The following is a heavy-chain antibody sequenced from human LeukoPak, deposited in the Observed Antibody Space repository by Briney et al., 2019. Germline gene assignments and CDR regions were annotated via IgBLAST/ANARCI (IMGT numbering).Heavy chain of an antibody. CDR2: IIPIFGTA. D-gene: IGHD1-1*01. V-gene: IGHV1-69*05. Sequence: GASVKVSCKASGGTFSSYAINWVRQAPGQGLERMGGIIPIFGTANYAQKFQGRVTITTDESTSTAYMELSSLRSEDTAVYYCARGRRDGTTYYFDYWGQGTLVTVSS. CDR3: ARGRRDGTTYYFDY. CDR1: GGTFSSYA. J-gene: IGHJ4*02.